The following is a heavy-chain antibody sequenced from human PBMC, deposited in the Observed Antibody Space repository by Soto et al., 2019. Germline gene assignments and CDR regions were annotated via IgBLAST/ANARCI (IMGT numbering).Heavy chain of an antibody. CDR1: GGTFSSYT. D-gene: IGHD3-22*01. V-gene: IGHV1-69*08. J-gene: IGHJ6*02. Sequence: SVKVSCKASGGTFSSYTISWVRQAPGQGLEWMGRIIPILGSTSYAQKFQGRVTMTRDTSTSTVYMELSSLRSEDTAVYYCARDYYDSSGQRYYYGMDVWGQGTTVTVSS. CDR3: ARDYYDSSGQRYYYGMDV. CDR2: IIPILGST.